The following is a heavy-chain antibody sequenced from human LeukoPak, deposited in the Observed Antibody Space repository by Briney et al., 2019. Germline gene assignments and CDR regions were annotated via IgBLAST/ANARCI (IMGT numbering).Heavy chain of an antibody. CDR2: IYHSGST. CDR1: GGSISSGGYS. CDR3: ARVENGDYGNYYYGMDV. D-gene: IGHD4-17*01. J-gene: IGHJ6*02. V-gene: IGHV4-30-2*01. Sequence: SETLSLTCAVSGGSISSGGYSWSWIRQPPGKGLEWIGYIYHSGSTYYNPSLKSRVTISVDRSKNQFSLKLSSVTAADTAVYYCARVENGDYGNYYYGMDVWGQGTTVTVSS.